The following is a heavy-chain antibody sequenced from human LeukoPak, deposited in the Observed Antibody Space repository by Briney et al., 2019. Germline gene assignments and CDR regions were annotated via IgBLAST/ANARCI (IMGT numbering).Heavy chain of an antibody. CDR2: MYYNGNN. Sequence: PSETLSLTCTVSGGSISIYYWSWIRHPPAKGLVWIGYMYYNGNNNYNPSLKSRVTISGDTSKNQFSLKLSPVTAADTAVYYCARHAKRDKYGSGSYYYYYGMDVWGQGTTVTVSS. J-gene: IGHJ6*02. CDR1: GGSISIYY. V-gene: IGHV4-59*08. CDR3: ARHAKRDKYGSGSYYYYYGMDV. D-gene: IGHD3-10*01.